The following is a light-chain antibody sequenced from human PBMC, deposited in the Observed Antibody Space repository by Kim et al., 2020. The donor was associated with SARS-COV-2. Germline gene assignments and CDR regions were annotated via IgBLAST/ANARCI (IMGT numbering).Light chain of an antibody. CDR2: DVR. CDR3: CSYAGSYTGV. V-gene: IGLV2-11*01. Sequence: GPSVTSSRTGTSSDVGGYNYVSWGQQHAGKAPKLMFYDVRKRPSGVPDRFSGSKSGNAAALTISGLQAEDEAGYYCCSYAGSYTGVFGAGTKVTVL. CDR1: SSDVGGYNY. J-gene: IGLJ1*01.